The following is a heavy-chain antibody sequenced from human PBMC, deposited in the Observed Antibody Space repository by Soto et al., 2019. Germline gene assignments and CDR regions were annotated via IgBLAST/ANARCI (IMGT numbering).Heavy chain of an antibody. CDR2: INAGNGNT. CDR3: ARLLGEFYDYFDY. J-gene: IGHJ4*02. V-gene: IGHV1-3*01. Sequence: QVPLVQSGAEVKKPGASVKVSCKASGYTFTSYAMHWVRQAPGQRLEWMGWINAGNGNTKYSQKFQGRVTITRDTSASTAYMELSSLRSEDTAVYYCARLLGEFYDYFDYWGQGTLVTVSS. CDR1: GYTFTSYA. D-gene: IGHD3-10*01.